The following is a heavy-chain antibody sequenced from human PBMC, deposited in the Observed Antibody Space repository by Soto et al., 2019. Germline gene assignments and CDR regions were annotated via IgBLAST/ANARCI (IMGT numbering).Heavy chain of an antibody. CDR2: VGQDGGQK. CDR1: GFTFSRHW. J-gene: IGHJ3*02. D-gene: IGHD3-3*01. V-gene: IGHV3-7*01. CDR3: ARDGVADDGFDI. Sequence: GGSLRLSCSASGFTFSRHWMSWVRRAPGKGLEWVANVGQDGGQKYYVESVKGRFTISRDNAKNSLFLQMNSLRNEDTAVYYCARDGVADDGFDIWGQGTMVTVSS.